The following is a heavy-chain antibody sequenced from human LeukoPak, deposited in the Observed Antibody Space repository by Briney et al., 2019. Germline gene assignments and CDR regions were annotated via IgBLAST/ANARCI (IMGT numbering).Heavy chain of an antibody. V-gene: IGHV1-69*13. J-gene: IGHJ4*02. CDR1: GGTFSSYA. CDR2: IIPIFGTA. Sequence: GASVKVSCKASGGTFSSYAISWVRQDAGQGLEWMGGIIPIFGTANYAQKFQGRVTITADESTSTAYMELSSLRSEDTAVYYCARDRIAAVGLYWGQGTLVTVSS. D-gene: IGHD6-6*01. CDR3: ARDRIAAVGLY.